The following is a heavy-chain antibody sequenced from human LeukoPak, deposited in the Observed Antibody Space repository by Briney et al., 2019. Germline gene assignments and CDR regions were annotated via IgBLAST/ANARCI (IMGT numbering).Heavy chain of an antibody. D-gene: IGHD7-27*01. CDR1: GYTFISYA. V-gene: IGHV1-3*01. J-gene: IGHJ4*02. Sequence: ASVKVSCKASGYTFISYAMHWVRQAPGQGLEWMGWINAANGNTKYSERFQGRITVTKDTSASTVYMELNSLRSEDTAVYYCASLDWGVSDFDHWGQGTLDTVSS. CDR2: INAANGNT. CDR3: ASLDWGVSDFDH.